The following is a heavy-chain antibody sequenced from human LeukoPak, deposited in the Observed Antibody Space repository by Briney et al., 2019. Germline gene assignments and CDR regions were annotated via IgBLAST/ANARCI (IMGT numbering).Heavy chain of an antibody. V-gene: IGHV3-73*01. D-gene: IGHD3-22*01. CDR1: GFTFSGSA. CDR2: IRSKANTYAT. J-gene: IGHJ4*02. CDR3: TSYYYDNSGYYYFDY. Sequence: GGSLRLSCAASGFTFSGSAIHWVRQSSGKGLEWVGRIRSKANTYATAYAASVEGRFTVSRDDSKNAAYLQMNSLKTEDTAVYYCTSYYYDNSGYYYFDYWGQGTLVTVSS.